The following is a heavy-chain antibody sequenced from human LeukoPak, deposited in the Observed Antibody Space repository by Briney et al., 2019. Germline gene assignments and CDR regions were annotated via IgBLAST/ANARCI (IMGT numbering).Heavy chain of an antibody. CDR3: ARATYYDILTGYLQGDYHYGMDV. CDR2: INQSGST. CDR1: GGSISSYY. J-gene: IGHJ6*02. Sequence: SETLSLTCTVSGGSISSYYWSWIRQPPGKGLEWIGEINQSGSTNYNPSLKSRVTISVDTSKNQFSLKLSSVTAADTAVYYCARATYYDILTGYLQGDYHYGMDVWGQGTTVTVSS. D-gene: IGHD3-9*01. V-gene: IGHV4-34*01.